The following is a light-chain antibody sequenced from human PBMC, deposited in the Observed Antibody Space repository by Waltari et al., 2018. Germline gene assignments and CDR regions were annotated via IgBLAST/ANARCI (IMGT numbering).Light chain of an antibody. CDR2: KDT. CDR3: QSADSSGTL. CDR1: ALPDQY. J-gene: IGLJ2*01. V-gene: IGLV3-25*03. Sequence: SSELTQSPSVSVSPGQTARITCSGDALPDQYAFWYQQKPGQAPVLVIYKDTERPSGIPERFSGSSSGTTVTLTISGFQAEDEADYYCQSADSSGTLFGGGTKLTVL.